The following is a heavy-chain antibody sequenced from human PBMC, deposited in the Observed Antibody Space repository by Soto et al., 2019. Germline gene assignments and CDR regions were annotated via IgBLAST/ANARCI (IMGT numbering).Heavy chain of an antibody. V-gene: IGHV3-48*01. CDR3: ARYCSGGSCYFDL. CDR1: GISFSSYA. D-gene: IGHD2-15*01. CDR2: ISSSSSTI. Sequence: GGSLRLSCAASGISFSSYAMNWVRQAPGKGLEWVSYISSSSSTIYYADSVKGRFTISRDNAKNSLYLQMNSLRAEDTAVYYCARYCSGGSCYFDLWGRGTLVTVSS. J-gene: IGHJ2*01.